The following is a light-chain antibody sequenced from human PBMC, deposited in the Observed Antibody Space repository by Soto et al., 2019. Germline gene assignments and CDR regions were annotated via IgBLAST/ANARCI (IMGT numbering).Light chain of an antibody. CDR3: QQYNSYPWT. J-gene: IGKJ1*01. V-gene: IGKV1-27*01. CDR1: QDINTY. CDR2: RAF. Sequence: DIQLTQSPPSLSASVGDRVTITYRVSQDINTYLNCYRLKPGEVPNLLIYRAFNLQSGLPSRFSGSGSGTDFSLTISSLQPGDFATYYCQQYNSYPWTFGQGTKVEIK.